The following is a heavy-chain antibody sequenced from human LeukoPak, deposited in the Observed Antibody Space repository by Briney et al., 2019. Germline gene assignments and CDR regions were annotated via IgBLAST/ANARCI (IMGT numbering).Heavy chain of an antibody. CDR2: INPNSGGT. D-gene: IGHD6-13*01. CDR1: GDTFTGYY. Sequence: ASVKVSCKASGDTFTGYYMHWVRQAPGQGLEWMGRINPNSGGTNYAQKFQGRVTMTRDTSISTAYMELSRLRSDDTAVYYCARVLTPFIAAAGTGDYWGQGTLVTVSS. CDR3: ARVLTPFIAAAGTGDY. J-gene: IGHJ4*02. V-gene: IGHV1-2*06.